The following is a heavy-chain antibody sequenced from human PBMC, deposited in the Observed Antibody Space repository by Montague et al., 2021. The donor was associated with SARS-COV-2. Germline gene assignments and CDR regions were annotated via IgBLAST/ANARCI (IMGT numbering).Heavy chain of an antibody. Sequence: SLRLSCAASGFTFSSYWMSWVRQAPGKGLEWVANIKQDGSAKYYVDSVKGRFTISRDNAKNSLYLQMNSLRAEDTAVYYCARVQRTTGTTRLGTYYYYYYGMDVWGQGTTVTVSS. CDR2: IKQDGSAK. D-gene: IGHD1-1*01. CDR1: GFTFSSYW. J-gene: IGHJ6*02. V-gene: IGHV3-7*01. CDR3: ARVQRTTGTTRLGTYYYYYYGMDV.